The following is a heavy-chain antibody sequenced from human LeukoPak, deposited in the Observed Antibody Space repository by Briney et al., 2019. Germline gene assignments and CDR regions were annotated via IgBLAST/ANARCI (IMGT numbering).Heavy chain of an antibody. CDR3: ARGVPPSYSSAWYVNY. Sequence: VASVKVSFKASGYTFTGYYMHWVRQAPGQGLEWMGWINPNSGDTNYAQKFQGRVTMTGDTSISTAYMELSRLGSDDTAVYYCARGVPPSYSSAWYVNYWGQGALVTVSS. J-gene: IGHJ4*02. CDR1: GYTFTGYY. V-gene: IGHV1-2*02. CDR2: INPNSGDT. D-gene: IGHD6-19*01.